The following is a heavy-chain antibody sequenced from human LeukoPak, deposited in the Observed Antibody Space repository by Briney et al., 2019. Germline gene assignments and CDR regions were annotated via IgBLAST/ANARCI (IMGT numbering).Heavy chain of an antibody. CDR2: IYHSGST. D-gene: IGHD3-10*01. J-gene: IGHJ4*02. CDR3: ARVFPNYGSPFPDY. Sequence: SETLSLTCTVSGGSISSGGYYWSWIRQPPGKGLEWIGYIYHSGSTYYNPSLKSRVTISVDRSKNQFSLKLSSVTAADTAVYYCARVFPNYGSPFPDYWGQGTLVTVSS. CDR1: GGSISSGGYY. V-gene: IGHV4-30-2*01.